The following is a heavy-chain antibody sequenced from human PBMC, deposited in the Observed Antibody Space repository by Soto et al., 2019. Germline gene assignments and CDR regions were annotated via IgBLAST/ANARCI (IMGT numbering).Heavy chain of an antibody. Sequence: ASVKVSCKASGGTFSSYAISWVRQAPGQGLGWMGGIIPIFGTANYAQKFQGRVTITADESTSTAYMELSSLRSGDTAVYYCARDGQGYDSSGYPIAPMDVWGQGTTVTVSS. D-gene: IGHD3-22*01. V-gene: IGHV1-69*13. CDR3: ARDGQGYDSSGYPIAPMDV. J-gene: IGHJ6*02. CDR1: GGTFSSYA. CDR2: IIPIFGTA.